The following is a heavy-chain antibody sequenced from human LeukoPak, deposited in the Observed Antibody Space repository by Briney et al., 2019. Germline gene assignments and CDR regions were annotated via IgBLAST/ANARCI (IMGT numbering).Heavy chain of an antibody. CDR3: ARTVDTAYYFDY. D-gene: IGHD5-18*01. CDR2: IYYSGSN. Sequence: SETLSLTCTVSGGSINSYYWSWIRQPPGKGLEWIGYIYYSGSNNYNPSLKSRVTISVDASKNQFSLKLSSVTAAVTAVYYCARTVDTAYYFDYWGQGTLVTVSS. V-gene: IGHV4-59*08. J-gene: IGHJ4*02. CDR1: GGSINSYY.